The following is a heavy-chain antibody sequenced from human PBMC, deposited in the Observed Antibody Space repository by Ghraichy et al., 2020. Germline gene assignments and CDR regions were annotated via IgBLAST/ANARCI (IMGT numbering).Heavy chain of an antibody. D-gene: IGHD3-9*01. CDR1: GGSISTYY. J-gene: IGHJ5*02. CDR3: ARGHYDILTGYSGHNWFDP. CDR2: IYYRGST. Sequence: SQTLSLTCTVSGGSISTYYWSWIRQPPGKGLEWIGNIYYRGSTKYNPSLTSRVAISVDTSKNQFSLKLSSVTAADTAVYYCARGHYDILTGYSGHNWFDPWGQGTLVTVSS. V-gene: IGHV4-59*01.